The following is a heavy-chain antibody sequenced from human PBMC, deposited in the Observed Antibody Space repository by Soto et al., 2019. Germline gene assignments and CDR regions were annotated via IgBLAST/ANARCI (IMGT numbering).Heavy chain of an antibody. V-gene: IGHV4-31*03. CDR2: VYHSGNT. CDR3: ARDTGLAPTVWGY. J-gene: IGHJ4*03. D-gene: IGHD7-27*01. Sequence: QVQLQESGPGLVKPSQTLSLTCSVSGDSIRGGGHYWNWIRQFPGKGLEWIGYVYHSGNTHYNPSLRGRLTISIDTSKNQFSLRLISVTAADTALYYCARDTGLAPTVWGYWGHGTQVTVSS. CDR1: GDSIRGGGHY.